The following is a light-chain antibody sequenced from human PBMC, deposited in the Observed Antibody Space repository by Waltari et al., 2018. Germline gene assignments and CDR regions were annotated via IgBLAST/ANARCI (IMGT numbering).Light chain of an antibody. Sequence: DIVMTQSPDSLAVYLGERATINCKSSQSLLYSSNNKNYLAWYQQKPGQPPKLLVYWASTRESGVPDRFSGSGSGTDFTLTISSLQAEDVAVYYCQQYYTTLYTFGQGTKLEIK. J-gene: IGKJ2*01. CDR2: WAS. CDR3: QQYYTTLYT. V-gene: IGKV4-1*01. CDR1: QSLLYSSNNKNY.